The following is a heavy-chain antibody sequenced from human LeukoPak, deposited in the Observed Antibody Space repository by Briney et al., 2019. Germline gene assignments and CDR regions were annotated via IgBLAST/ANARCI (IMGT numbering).Heavy chain of an antibody. CDR2: IYSGGST. V-gene: IGHV3-66*01. CDR3: ARGGEDFDWLFTFDY. Sequence: GGSLRLSCAASGFTVSSNYMSWVRQAPGKGLEWVSVIYSGGSTYYADSVKGRFTISRDNSKNTLYLQMNSLRAEDTAVYYCARGGEDFDWLFTFDYWGQGTLVTVSS. D-gene: IGHD3-9*01. J-gene: IGHJ4*02. CDR1: GFTVSSNY.